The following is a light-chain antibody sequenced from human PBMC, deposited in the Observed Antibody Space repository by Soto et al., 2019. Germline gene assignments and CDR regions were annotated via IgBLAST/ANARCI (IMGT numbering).Light chain of an antibody. V-gene: IGLV1-40*01. CDR3: RSYDSSLSAVV. J-gene: IGLJ2*01. CDR2: DNI. CDR1: NSNIGAGYD. Sequence: QSVLTQPPSVSGAPGQRVTISCTGSNSNIGAGYDVPWYQQLPGTAPKLIIYDNINRPSGVPDRFSASKSGTSASLAITGRLAEDEDDYYCRSYDSSLSAVVFGGGTKVTVL.